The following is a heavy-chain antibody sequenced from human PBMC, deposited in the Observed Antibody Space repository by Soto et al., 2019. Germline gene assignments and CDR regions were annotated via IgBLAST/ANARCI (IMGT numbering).Heavy chain of an antibody. D-gene: IGHD2-15*01. Sequence: QVQLVQSGAEVKKPGASVKVSCKASGYTFTSYGISWVRQAPGQGLEWMGWISAYNGNTNYAQKLQGRVSMTTDTSTSTADMGLRSPRSDDTAVYYCAREGVCSGGSGLRKPDCWGQGTLVTVSS. J-gene: IGHJ4*02. CDR1: GYTFTSYG. CDR3: AREGVCSGGSGLRKPDC. CDR2: ISAYNGNT. V-gene: IGHV1-18*01.